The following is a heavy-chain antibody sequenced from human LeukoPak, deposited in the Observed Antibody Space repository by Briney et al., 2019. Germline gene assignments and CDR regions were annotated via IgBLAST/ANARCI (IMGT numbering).Heavy chain of an antibody. D-gene: IGHD6-13*01. V-gene: IGHV3-7*03. J-gene: IGHJ4*02. Sequence: GGSLRLSCAASGFPFNAYWMTWVRQAPGKGLEWVANIRQDGDTKYYVDSVKGRFTISRDNAMNSLYLQMNSLRAEDTAIYYCARSLPYGTTRYGHSDFWGQGTLVTVSS. CDR1: GFPFNAYW. CDR2: IRQDGDTK. CDR3: ARSLPYGTTRYGHSDF.